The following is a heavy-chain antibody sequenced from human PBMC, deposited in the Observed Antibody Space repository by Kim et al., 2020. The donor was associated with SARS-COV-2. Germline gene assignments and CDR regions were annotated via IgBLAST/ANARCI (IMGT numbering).Heavy chain of an antibody. D-gene: IGHD3-10*01. CDR1: GFTFSSYW. V-gene: IGHV3-7*05. CDR3: ARDNVRFGAFTMEKDY. CDR2: IKQDGSEK. Sequence: GGSLRLSCAASGFTFSSYWMSWVRQAPGKGLEWVANIKQDGSEKYYVDSVKGRFTISRDNAKNSLYLQMNSLRAEDTAVYYCARDNVRFGAFTMEKDYWGQGTLVTVSS. J-gene: IGHJ4*02.